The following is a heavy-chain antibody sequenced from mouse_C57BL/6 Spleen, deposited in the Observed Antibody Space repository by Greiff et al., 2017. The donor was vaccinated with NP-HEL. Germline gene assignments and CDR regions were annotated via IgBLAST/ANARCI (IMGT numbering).Heavy chain of an antibody. CDR2: IRLKSDNYAT. J-gene: IGHJ2*01. V-gene: IGHV6-3*01. Sequence: EVMLVESGGGLVQPGGSMKLSCVASGFTFSNYWMNWVRQSPEKGLEWVAQIRLKSDNYATHYTESVKGRFTISRDNSNISVYLQMNNLSAEDTGIYYCTEEDPTGYFDYWGQGTTLTVSS. CDR3: TEEDPTGYFDY. CDR1: GFTFSNYW.